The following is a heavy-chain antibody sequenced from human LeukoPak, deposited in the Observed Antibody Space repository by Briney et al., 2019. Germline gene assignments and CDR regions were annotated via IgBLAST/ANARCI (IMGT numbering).Heavy chain of an antibody. CDR2: IYYSGST. Sequence: SETLSLTCTVSGGSISSSSYYWSWIRQPPGKGLEWIGYIYYSGSTNYNPSLKSRVTISVDTSKNQFSLKLSSVTAADTAVYYCARQSESHYYDSSGYYLDIDYFDYWGQGTLVTVSS. V-gene: IGHV4-61*05. CDR3: ARQSESHYYDSSGYYLDIDYFDY. D-gene: IGHD3-22*01. CDR1: GGSISSSSYY. J-gene: IGHJ4*02.